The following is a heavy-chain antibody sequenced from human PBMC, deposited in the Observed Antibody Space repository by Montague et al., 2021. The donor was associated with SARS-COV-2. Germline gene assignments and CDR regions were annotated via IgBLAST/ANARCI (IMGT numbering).Heavy chain of an antibody. D-gene: IGHD4-23*01. CDR2: IYYSGST. CDR1: GGSISSSSYY. CDR3: ARHVDPCGGNCRIWYFDL. V-gene: IGHV4-39*01. J-gene: IGHJ2*01. Sequence: SETLSLTCTVSGGSISSSSYYWGWIRQPPGKGLEWIGSIYYSGSTYYXXXLKSRVTVAVDTSTNQFSLRLSSLTAADTAMYYCARHVDPCGGNCRIWYFDLWGRGSLVTVSS.